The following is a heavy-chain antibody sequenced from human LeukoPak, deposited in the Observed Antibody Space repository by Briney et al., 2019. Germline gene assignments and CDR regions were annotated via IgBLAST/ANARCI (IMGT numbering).Heavy chain of an antibody. D-gene: IGHD3-3*01. V-gene: IGHV3-7*05. CDR3: ARDFD. Sequence: GGSLRLSCEASGFSSSGSWMTWVRQAPGKGPEWVANIKQDGSDKYYVDSVKGRFTISRDNAKNSLYLQMNSLRAEDTAVYYCARDFDWGQGTLVTVSS. J-gene: IGHJ4*02. CDR1: GFSSSGSW. CDR2: IKQDGSDK.